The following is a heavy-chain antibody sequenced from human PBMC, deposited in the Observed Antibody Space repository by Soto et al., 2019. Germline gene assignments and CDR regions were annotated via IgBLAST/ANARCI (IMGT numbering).Heavy chain of an antibody. V-gene: IGHV1-69*06. J-gene: IGHJ4*02. CDR2: IIPIFGTA. CDR3: ARDGGYSSGWYYPPFDY. Sequence: SVNVSCKASGGTFSSCAISWVRQAPGQGLEWMGGIIPIFGTANYAQKFQGRVTITADKSTSTAYMELSSLRSEDTAVYYCARDGGYSSGWYYPPFDYWGQGTLVTVSS. CDR1: GGTFSSCA. D-gene: IGHD6-19*01.